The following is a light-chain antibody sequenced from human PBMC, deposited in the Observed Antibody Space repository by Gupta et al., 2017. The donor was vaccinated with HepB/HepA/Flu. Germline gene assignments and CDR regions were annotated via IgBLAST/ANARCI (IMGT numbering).Light chain of an antibody. CDR2: TAS. CDR1: QGISTY. V-gene: IGKV1-9*01. CDR3: QQVNSYPFT. J-gene: IGKJ4*01. Sequence: DIHLTQSPSFLSASVGDRVTITCRASQGISTYLVWYQQKPGKAPNLLIYTASTLQSGVPSRFSGSGSGTEFTLTISSLQPEDFATYYCQQVNSYPFTFGGGTKVEIK.